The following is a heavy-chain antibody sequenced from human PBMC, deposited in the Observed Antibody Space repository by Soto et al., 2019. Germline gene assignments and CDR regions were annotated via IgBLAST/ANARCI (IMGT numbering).Heavy chain of an antibody. CDR3: AKDGVLRFLELLLGAFDI. V-gene: IGHV3-23*01. D-gene: IGHD3-3*01. CDR2: SSGSGGST. J-gene: IGHJ3*02. CDR1: GFTFSSYA. Sequence: EVQRLESGGGLVQPGGSLRLSCAASGFTFSSYAMSWVRQAPGKGLEWVAASSGSGGSTYYADSVKGRFTISRDNSKNPLYLQMNSLRAEDTVVYYCAKDGVLRFLELLLGAFDILLQGTMVTVSS.